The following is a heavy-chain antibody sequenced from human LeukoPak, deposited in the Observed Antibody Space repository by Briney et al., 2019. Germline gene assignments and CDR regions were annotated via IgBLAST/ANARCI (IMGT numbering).Heavy chain of an antibody. CDR2: INPNSGGT. D-gene: IGHD3-10*02. J-gene: IGHJ4*02. CDR1: GYTFTGYY. CDR3: ARDRYYVLDY. V-gene: IGHV1-2*02. Sequence: ASVKVSCKASGYTFTGYYMHWVRQAPGQGLEWMGWINPNSGGTNYAQKFQGRVTMTRDTSISTASMELSSLKSDDTAVYYCARDRYYVLDYWGQGILVTVSS.